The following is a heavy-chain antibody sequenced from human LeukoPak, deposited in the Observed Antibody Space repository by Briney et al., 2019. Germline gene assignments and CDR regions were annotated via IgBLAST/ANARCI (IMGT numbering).Heavy chain of an antibody. CDR3: ARNYYGVPYYFDY. CDR1: GFTFSSYG. D-gene: IGHD3-10*01. Sequence: GRSLRLSCAASGFTFSSYGMHWVRQAPGKGLEWVANIKQDGSEKYYVDSVKGRFTISRDNAKNSLYLQMNSLRAEDTAVYYCARNYYGVPYYFDYWGQGTLVTVSS. CDR2: IKQDGSEK. J-gene: IGHJ4*02. V-gene: IGHV3-7*03.